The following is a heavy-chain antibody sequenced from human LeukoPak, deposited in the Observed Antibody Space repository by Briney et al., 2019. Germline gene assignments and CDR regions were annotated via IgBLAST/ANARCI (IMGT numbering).Heavy chain of an antibody. CDR1: GGSFSGYY. V-gene: IGHV4-34*01. CDR3: ARGTSSWYRT. J-gene: IGHJ5*02. Sequence: SETLTLTCAVYGGSFSGYYWSWIRQPPGKGLEWIGEINHSGSTNYNPSLKSRVTISVDTSKNQFSLKLSSVTAADTAVYYCARGTSSWYRTWGQGTLVTVSS. CDR2: INHSGST. D-gene: IGHD6-13*01.